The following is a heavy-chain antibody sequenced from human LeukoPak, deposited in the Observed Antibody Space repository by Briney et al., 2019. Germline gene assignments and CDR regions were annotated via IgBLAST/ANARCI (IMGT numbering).Heavy chain of an antibody. Sequence: ASVKVSCKASGYTFTSYAMHWVRQAPGQRLEWMGWINAGNGNTKYSQKFQGWVTMTRDTSISTAYMELSRLRSDDTAVYYCARGGYVWGSYRQPYDYWGQGTLVTVSS. CDR1: GYTFTSYA. D-gene: IGHD3-16*02. J-gene: IGHJ4*02. V-gene: IGHV1-3*01. CDR2: INAGNGNT. CDR3: ARGGYVWGSYRQPYDY.